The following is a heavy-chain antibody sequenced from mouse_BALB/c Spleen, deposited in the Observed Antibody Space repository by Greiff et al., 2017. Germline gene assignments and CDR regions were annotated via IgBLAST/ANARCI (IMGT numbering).Heavy chain of an antibody. CDR3: ARHDYGSTYYFDY. V-gene: IGHV5-9-3*01. CDR1: GFTFSSYA. D-gene: IGHD1-1*01. J-gene: IGHJ2*01. Sequence: DVQLVESGGGLVKPGGSLKLSCAASGFTFSSYAMSWVRQTPEKRLEWVATISSGGSYTYYPDSVKGRFTISRDNAKNTLYLQMSSLRSEDTAMYYCARHDYGSTYYFDYWGQGTTLTVSS. CDR2: ISSGGSYT.